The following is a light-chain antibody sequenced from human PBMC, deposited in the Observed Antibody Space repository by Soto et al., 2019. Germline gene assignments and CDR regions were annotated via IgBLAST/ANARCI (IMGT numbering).Light chain of an antibody. J-gene: IGKJ4*01. CDR3: QQSYSTPLT. CDR2: AAS. Sequence: DLQMTQSPSSLSASVGDRVTITCRPSQSISSYLNWYQQKPGKAPKLLIYAASSLQSGVPSRFSGSESGTDFHLTISSLQPEDFATYYCQQSYSTPLTFGGGTKVEIK. V-gene: IGKV1-39*01. CDR1: QSISSY.